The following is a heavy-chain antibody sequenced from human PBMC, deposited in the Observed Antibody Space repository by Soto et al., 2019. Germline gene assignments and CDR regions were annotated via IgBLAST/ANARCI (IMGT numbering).Heavy chain of an antibody. V-gene: IGHV3-11*05. CDR2: ISSSSSYT. CDR1: GFTFSDYY. J-gene: IGHJ4*02. Sequence: QVQLVESGGGLVKPGGSLRLSCAASGFTFSDYYMSWIRQAPGKGLEWVSYISSSSSYTNYADSVKGRFTISRDNAKNSLYLQMNSLRAEDTAVYYCARVGSRGGWYRPPIVNFDYWGQGTLVTVSS. CDR3: ARVGSRGGWYRPPIVNFDY. D-gene: IGHD6-19*01.